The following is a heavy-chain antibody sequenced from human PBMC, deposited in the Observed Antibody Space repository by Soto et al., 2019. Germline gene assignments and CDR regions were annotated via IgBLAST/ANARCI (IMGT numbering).Heavy chain of an antibody. CDR2: IYHSGST. Sequence: SETLSLTCAVSGASISSDNWRGWVRQPPGKGLEWIGEIYHSGSTNYNPSLKSRVTISVDKSKNQFSLKLSSVTAADTAVYYCARVSSSVMLRGVIINWGQGTLVTVSS. V-gene: IGHV4-4*02. CDR3: ARVSSSVMLRGVIIN. D-gene: IGHD3-10*01. J-gene: IGHJ4*02. CDR1: GASISSDNW.